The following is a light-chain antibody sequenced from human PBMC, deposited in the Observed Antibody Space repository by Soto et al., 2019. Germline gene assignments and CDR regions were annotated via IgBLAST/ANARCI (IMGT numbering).Light chain of an antibody. CDR3: HQYGSSPLT. CDR1: QSVSSSY. Sequence: ELVLTQSPGTLSLSPGERATLSCRASQSVSSSYLAWYQQKPGQAPRLLIYDAYSSATGIPDRFSGSGSGTDFTLTISRLETDDFAVFYWHQYGSSPLTYGGGTKVEIK. V-gene: IGKV3-20*01. CDR2: DAY. J-gene: IGKJ4*01.